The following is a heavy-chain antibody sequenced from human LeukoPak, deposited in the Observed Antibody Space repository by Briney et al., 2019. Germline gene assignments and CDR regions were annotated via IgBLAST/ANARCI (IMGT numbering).Heavy chain of an antibody. CDR2: IYPDDSDT. D-gene: IGHD3-9*01. J-gene: IGHJ4*02. Sequence: GESLKISCKGSGCSFTSYWIGWVRQMPGKGLEWMGIIYPDDSDTRYSPSFQGQVTISADKSISTAYLQWSSLKASDTAMYYCARQGYDLLSGYYQNQDFDYCGQGTLVTVSS. CDR1: GCSFTSYW. CDR3: ARQGYDLLSGYYQNQDFDY. V-gene: IGHV5-51*01.